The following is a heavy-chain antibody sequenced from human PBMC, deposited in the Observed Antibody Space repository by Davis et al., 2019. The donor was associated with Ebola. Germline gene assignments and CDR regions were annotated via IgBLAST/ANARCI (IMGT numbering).Heavy chain of an antibody. CDR2: INTDGGST. Sequence: PGGSLRLSCAASGFTFSSHWMHWVRQTPGKGLVWVSRINTDGGSTSYADSVKGRFTVSRDNSKNTLFLQMNSLSAEDTAVYYCAKDGGYEGWFDPWGQGTLVTVSS. V-gene: IGHV3-74*01. CDR3: AKDGGYEGWFDP. D-gene: IGHD5-12*01. J-gene: IGHJ5*02. CDR1: GFTFSSHW.